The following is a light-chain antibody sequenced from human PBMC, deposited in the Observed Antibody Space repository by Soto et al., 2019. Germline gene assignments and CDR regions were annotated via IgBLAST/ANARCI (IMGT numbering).Light chain of an antibody. V-gene: IGKV3-20*01. Sequence: EIVLTQSPGTLSLSPGERATLSCRASQSVSSSYLAWYQQKPGQAPRLLLYRASSRATGIPHRFSGSGAGTNFPLTISRLEPEDFAVYYCQELGSSLFGGGT. J-gene: IGKJ4*01. CDR2: RAS. CDR1: QSVSSSY. CDR3: QELGSSL.